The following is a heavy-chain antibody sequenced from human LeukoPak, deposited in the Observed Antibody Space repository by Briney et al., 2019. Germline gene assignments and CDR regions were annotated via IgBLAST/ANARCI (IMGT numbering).Heavy chain of an antibody. Sequence: ASVKVSCKASGYTFTSYDINWVRQATGQGLEWMGWMNPNSGNTGYAQKFQGRVTMTRNTSISTAYMELSSLRSEDTAVYYCARGPPVDIVVVQHYYFDYWGQGTLVTVSS. CDR2: MNPNSGNT. D-gene: IGHD2-2*01. V-gene: IGHV1-8*01. CDR1: GYTFTSYD. CDR3: ARGPPVDIVVVQHYYFDY. J-gene: IGHJ4*02.